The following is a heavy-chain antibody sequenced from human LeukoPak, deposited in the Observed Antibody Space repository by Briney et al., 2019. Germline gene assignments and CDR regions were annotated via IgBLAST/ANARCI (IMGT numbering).Heavy chain of an antibody. CDR1: GFTFSTYW. D-gene: IGHD3-22*01. CDR2: IKQDGSDK. V-gene: IGHV3-7*01. J-gene: IGHJ4*02. CDR3: VRKSRSSSGSR. Sequence: GGSLRLSCAASGFTFSTYWMSWVRQAAGKGLEWVANIKQDGSDKNYVDSVKGRFTISRDNAKNSLYLQLNGLRAEDTAVYYCVRKSRSSSGSRWGQGTLVTVSS.